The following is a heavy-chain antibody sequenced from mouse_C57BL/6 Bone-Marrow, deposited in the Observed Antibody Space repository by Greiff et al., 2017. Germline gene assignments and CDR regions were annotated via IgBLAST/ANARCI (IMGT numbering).Heavy chain of an antibody. CDR1: GYAFSSSW. J-gene: IGHJ2*01. Sequence: VQRVESGPELVKPGASVKISCKASGYAFSSSWMNWVKQRPGKGLEWIGRIYPGDGDTNYNGKFKGKATLTADKSSSTAYMQLSSLTSEHSAVYFCATNYDGSSYQYYFDYWGQGTTLTVSS. D-gene: IGHD1-1*01. CDR2: IYPGDGDT. V-gene: IGHV1-82*01. CDR3: ATNYDGSSYQYYFDY.